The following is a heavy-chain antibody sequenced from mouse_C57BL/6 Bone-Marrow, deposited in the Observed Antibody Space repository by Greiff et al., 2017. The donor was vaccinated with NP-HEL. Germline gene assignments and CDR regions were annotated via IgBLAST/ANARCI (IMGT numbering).Heavy chain of an antibody. J-gene: IGHJ3*01. Sequence: VQLQESGAELARPGASVKLSCKASGYTFTSYGISWVKQRTGQGLEWIGDIYPRSGNTYYNEKFKGKATLTADKSSSTAYMELRSLTSEDSAVYFCARTVAYWGQGTLVTVSA. D-gene: IGHD6-1*01. CDR1: GYTFTSYG. CDR3: ARTVAY. V-gene: IGHV1-81*01. CDR2: IYPRSGNT.